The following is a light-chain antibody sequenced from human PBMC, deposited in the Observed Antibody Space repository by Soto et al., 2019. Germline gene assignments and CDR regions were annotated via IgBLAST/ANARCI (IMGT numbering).Light chain of an antibody. CDR2: SAS. CDR1: QNIRTY. CDR3: QQGHSTPYT. J-gene: IGKJ2*01. Sequence: DIQMTQSPYSLSASVGDSVTITCRASQNIRTYLNWYQQKPGRAPKLLIHSASALPSGVPSRFSGSGSGTGFTLTMSGLQPEDFATYYCQQGHSTPYTFGQGTKVEIK. V-gene: IGKV1-39*01.